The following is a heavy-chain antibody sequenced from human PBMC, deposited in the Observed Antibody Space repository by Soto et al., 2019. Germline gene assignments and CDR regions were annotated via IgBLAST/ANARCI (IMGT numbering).Heavy chain of an antibody. Sequence: EVQLVESGGGIVQPGGSLRLSCAASGFTFSSYWMHWVRQAPGKGLVWVSRINSDGSRTSYADSAKGRFTISRDNAKTTVYVKMNSLRAEDTAVYSCARGDGDYYDGNGYLGRHWGQGALVTVSS. CDR1: GFTFSSYW. D-gene: IGHD3-22*01. J-gene: IGHJ4*02. CDR2: INSDGSRT. V-gene: IGHV3-74*01. CDR3: ARGDGDYYDGNGYLGRH.